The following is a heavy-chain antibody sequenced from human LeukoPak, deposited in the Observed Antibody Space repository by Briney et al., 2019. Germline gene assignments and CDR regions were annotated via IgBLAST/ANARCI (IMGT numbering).Heavy chain of an antibody. CDR3: ARTVGNRADH. J-gene: IGHJ5*02. D-gene: IGHD1-14*01. V-gene: IGHV1-18*01. CDR2: ISANTGNR. CDR1: GYPFTTYG. Sequence: GASVKVSCKASGYPFTTYGFIWVRQAPGRGPEWLGWISANTGNRKAAQKFRDRLNMTTDAASQTAYMYLTSLTSDDTAMYFCARTVGNRADHWGQGSLVIVSP.